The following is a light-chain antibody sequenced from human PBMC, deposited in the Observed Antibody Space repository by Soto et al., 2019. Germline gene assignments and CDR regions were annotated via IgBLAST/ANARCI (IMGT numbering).Light chain of an antibody. Sequence: DIQMTQSPSTLSGSVGDRVTITCRASQTISSWLAWYQQKPGKAPKLLIYKSSTLKSGLPSRFSGSVSGTKFTLTISSLQPDDFATYYCQHYNIYSEAFGQGTKVDIK. CDR2: KSS. CDR1: QTISSW. CDR3: QHYNIYSEA. V-gene: IGKV1-5*03. J-gene: IGKJ1*01.